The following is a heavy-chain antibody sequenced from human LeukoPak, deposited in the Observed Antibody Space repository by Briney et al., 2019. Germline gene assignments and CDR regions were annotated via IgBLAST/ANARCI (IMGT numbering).Heavy chain of an antibody. CDR2: ISGSGGSK. Sequence: GGSLRLSCAASGFTFSSYGMSWVRQAPGKGLEWVSAISGSGGSKYYADSVKGRFTISRDNSKNTLYLQMNSLRAEDTAVYYCAREVLFGELFRSFDYWGQGTLVTVSS. CDR1: GFTFSSYG. J-gene: IGHJ4*02. D-gene: IGHD3-10*01. V-gene: IGHV3-23*01. CDR3: AREVLFGELFRSFDY.